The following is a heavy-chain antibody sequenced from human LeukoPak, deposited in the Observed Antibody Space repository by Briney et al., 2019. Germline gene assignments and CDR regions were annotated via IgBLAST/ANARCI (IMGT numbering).Heavy chain of an antibody. CDR1: GFTVSTTY. V-gene: IGHV3-66*02. CDR3: ASGYDFWSGHPPSQYGMDV. J-gene: IGHJ6*02. Sequence: GGSLRLSCAASGFTVSTTYMSWVRQAPGKGLEWVSLIYVDGRTYYADSVKGRFTISRDNSKNTLYMQMNSLRTEDTAVYYCASGYDFWSGHPPSQYGMDVWGQGTTVSVS. CDR2: IYVDGRT. D-gene: IGHD3-3*01.